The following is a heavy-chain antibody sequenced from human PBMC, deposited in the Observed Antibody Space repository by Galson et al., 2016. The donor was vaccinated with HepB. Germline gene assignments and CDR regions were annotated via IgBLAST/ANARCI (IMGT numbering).Heavy chain of an antibody. CDR2: IKSKTDGGTT. CDR3: RYGMDV. Sequence: SLRLSCAASGFTFSNARMSWVRQAPGKGLEWVGRIKSKTDGGTTDYAARVKGRFSISRDDSKNTLYLQMNSLKTEDTAVYYCRYGMDVWGQGTTVTVSS. J-gene: IGHJ6*02. CDR1: GFTFSNAR. V-gene: IGHV3-15*01.